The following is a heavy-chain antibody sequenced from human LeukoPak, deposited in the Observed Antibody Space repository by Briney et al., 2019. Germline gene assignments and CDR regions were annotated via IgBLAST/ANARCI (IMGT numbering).Heavy chain of an antibody. J-gene: IGHJ4*02. CDR3: ATPYSGSYRGAFDY. CDR2: INHSGST. CDR1: GGSFSGYY. D-gene: IGHD1-26*01. V-gene: IGHV4-34*01. Sequence: SETLSLTCAVYGGSFSGYYWSWIRQPPGKGLEWIGEINHSGSTNYNPSLKSRVTISVDTSKNQFSLKLSSVTAADTAVYYCATPYSGSYRGAFDYWGQGTLVTVSS.